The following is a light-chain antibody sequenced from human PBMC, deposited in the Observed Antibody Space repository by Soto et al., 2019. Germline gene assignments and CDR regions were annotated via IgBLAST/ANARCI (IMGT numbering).Light chain of an antibody. CDR2: AAS. J-gene: IGKJ5*01. CDR3: QQSYSTPIT. V-gene: IGKV1-39*01. Sequence: IQITRSPSALSTSVGDRVPITCRASQSISSYLNWYQQKPGKAPKPLIYAASSLQSGAPSRFSGSGSGTDFTLTISSLQPEDFATDYCQQSYSTPITFGQGTRLEIK. CDR1: QSISSY.